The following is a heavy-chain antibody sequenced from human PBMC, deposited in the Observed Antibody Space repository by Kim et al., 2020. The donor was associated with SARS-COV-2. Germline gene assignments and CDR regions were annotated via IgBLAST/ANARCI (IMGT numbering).Heavy chain of an antibody. CDR2: T. Sequence: TIYADSVKGRFTITRDNAKNTLYLQMNGLRVEDTAVYYCTRDLDWLLFDYWGQGTLVTVSS. J-gene: IGHJ4*02. D-gene: IGHD3-3*01. CDR3: TRDLDWLLFDY. V-gene: IGHV3-74*01.